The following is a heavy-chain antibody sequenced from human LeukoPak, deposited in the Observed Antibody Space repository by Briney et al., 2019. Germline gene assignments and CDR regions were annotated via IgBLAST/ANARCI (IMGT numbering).Heavy chain of an antibody. Sequence: ASVKVSRKASGYTFTSYGISWVRQAPGQGLEWMGWINPYNGNTNDAQKLQCRVTMTTDTSTSTAYMELRSLGSDDTAVYYCARARQGSYPHPYYLDYWGQGTLVTVSS. CDR3: ARARQGSYPHPYYLDY. CDR1: GYTFTSYG. V-gene: IGHV1-18*01. D-gene: IGHD2-15*01. CDR2: INPYNGNT. J-gene: IGHJ4*02.